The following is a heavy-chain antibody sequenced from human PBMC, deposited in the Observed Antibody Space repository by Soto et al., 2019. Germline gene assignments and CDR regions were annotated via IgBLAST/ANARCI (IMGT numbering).Heavy chain of an antibody. J-gene: IGHJ4*02. CDR3: ASRYCSVGSCPFDY. V-gene: IGHV1-69*02. CDR1: GGTFSSYT. D-gene: IGHD2-15*01. CDR2: IIPILGIA. Sequence: QVQLVQSGAEVKKPGSSVKVSCKASGGTFSSYTISWVRQAPGQGLEWMGRIIPILGIANYAQQFQGRVTITADKSTSTAYMELSSLRSEDTAVYYCASRYCSVGSCPFDYWGQGTLVTVSS.